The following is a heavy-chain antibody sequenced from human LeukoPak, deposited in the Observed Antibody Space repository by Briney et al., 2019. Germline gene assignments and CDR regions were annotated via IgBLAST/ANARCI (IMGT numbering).Heavy chain of an antibody. CDR1: GFTFSSSW. D-gene: IGHD6-13*01. V-gene: IGHV3-7*01. J-gene: IGHJ4*02. Sequence: GGSLRLSCAASGFTFSSSWMSWVRQAPGKGLEWVTNIKPDGSEKYYVDSVKGRFTISRDNAKNSLYLQMSTLRAEDTAVYYCARRPYSTSWYYFDYWGQGTLVTVSS. CDR2: IKPDGSEK. CDR3: ARRPYSTSWYYFDY.